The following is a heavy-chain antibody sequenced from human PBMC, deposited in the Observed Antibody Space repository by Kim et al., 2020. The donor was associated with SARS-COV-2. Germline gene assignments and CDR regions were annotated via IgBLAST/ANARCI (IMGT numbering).Heavy chain of an antibody. CDR3: ARGGRYSGYDAPASDAFDI. J-gene: IGHJ3*02. Sequence: GGSLRLSRAASGFTFSSYAMHWVRQAPGKGLEWVAVISYDGSNKYYADSVKGRFTISRDNSKNTLYLQMNSLRAEDTAVYYCARGGRYSGYDAPASDAFDIWGQGTMVTVSS. D-gene: IGHD5-12*01. V-gene: IGHV3-30-3*01. CDR1: GFTFSSYA. CDR2: ISYDGSNK.